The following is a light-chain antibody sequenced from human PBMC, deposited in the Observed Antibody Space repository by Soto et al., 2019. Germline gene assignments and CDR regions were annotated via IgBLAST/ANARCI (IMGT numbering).Light chain of an antibody. CDR2: DNN. Sequence: QSVLTQPPSVSGAPGQRVTISCTGSSSNIGAGYDVHWYQHLPGTAPKLLIYDNNNRPSGVPDRFSGSKSGTLASLAITGLQAEDEADYYCQSYDTSLSGWVFGGGTKLTVL. J-gene: IGLJ3*02. V-gene: IGLV1-40*01. CDR1: SSNIGAGYD. CDR3: QSYDTSLSGWV.